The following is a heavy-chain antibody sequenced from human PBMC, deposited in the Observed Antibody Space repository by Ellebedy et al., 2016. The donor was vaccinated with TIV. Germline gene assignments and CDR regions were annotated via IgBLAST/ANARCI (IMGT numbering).Heavy chain of an antibody. CDR1: GFTFSNAW. Sequence: GESLKISCAASGFTFSNAWMNWVRQAPGKGLEWVGRIKSKTDGGAADYAAPVKGRFTISSDDSKNTLCLQMNSLKTEDTAVYFCTTVYRYNYDSVWGQGTLVTVSS. CDR3: TTVYRYNYDSV. J-gene: IGHJ4*02. D-gene: IGHD5-18*01. V-gene: IGHV3-15*01. CDR2: IKSKTDGGAA.